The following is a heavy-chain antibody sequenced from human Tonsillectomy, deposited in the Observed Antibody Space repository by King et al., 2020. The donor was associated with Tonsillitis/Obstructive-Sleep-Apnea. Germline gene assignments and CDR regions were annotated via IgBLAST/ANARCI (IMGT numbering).Heavy chain of an antibody. J-gene: IGHJ6*03. D-gene: IGHD2-2*01. CDR3: SRELLVVVTAAVKGTKVSGYYYYYMDV. CDR1: GFTFSSHW. V-gene: IGHV3-7*01. Sequence: VQLVESGGGLVQPGGSLRLSCAASGFTFSSHWMSWVRQAPGKGLEWVANIKQDGSEKYYVDPVKGRFTISRDNAKNSLYLQMNSLRAEDTAVYYCSRELLVVVTAAVKGTKVSGYYYYYMDVWGKGTTVTVSS. CDR2: IKQDGSEK.